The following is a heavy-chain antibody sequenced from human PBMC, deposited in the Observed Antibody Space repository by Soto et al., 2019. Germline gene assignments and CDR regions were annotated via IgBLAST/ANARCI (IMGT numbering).Heavy chain of an antibody. CDR1: GYTFTSYA. D-gene: IGHD2-2*01. CDR2: INAGNGNT. Sequence: QVQLVQSGAEVKKPGASVKVSCKASGYTFTSYAMHWVRQAPGQRLEWMGWINAGNGNTKYSQKVQGRVTITRDTSASTAYMELSSLRSEDTAVYYCARSVVVPTAPDYWGQGTLVTVSS. V-gene: IGHV1-3*01. J-gene: IGHJ4*02. CDR3: ARSVVVPTAPDY.